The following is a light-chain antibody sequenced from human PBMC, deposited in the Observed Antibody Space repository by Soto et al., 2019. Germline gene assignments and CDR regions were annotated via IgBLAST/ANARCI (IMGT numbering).Light chain of an antibody. CDR3: QQRETRALT. CDR1: QSFSSY. CDR2: DAS. V-gene: IGKV3-11*01. Sequence: EIVLTQSPATLSLSPGERATLSCRASQSFSSYLAWYQQKPGQAPRLLIYDASNRATGIPARFSGSGSGTDFTLTISGLEPEDFAVYYCQQRETRALTFGHGTKVDI. J-gene: IGKJ3*01.